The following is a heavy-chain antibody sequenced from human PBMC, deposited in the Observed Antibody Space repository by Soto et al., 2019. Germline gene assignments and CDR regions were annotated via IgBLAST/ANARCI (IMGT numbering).Heavy chain of an antibody. CDR3: ARGGSSSDNGMDV. V-gene: IGHV3-48*02. Sequence: EVQLVESGGGLVQPGGSLRLSCAASGFTFSTYSMNWVRQAPGKGLEWVSYISSRSYTIYYVDSVKGRFTISRDNAKNSLYLQMNRLGDEDTAVYYCARGGSSSDNGMDVWGQGTTVTVSS. J-gene: IGHJ6*02. CDR2: ISSRSYTI. D-gene: IGHD6-6*01. CDR1: GFTFSTYS.